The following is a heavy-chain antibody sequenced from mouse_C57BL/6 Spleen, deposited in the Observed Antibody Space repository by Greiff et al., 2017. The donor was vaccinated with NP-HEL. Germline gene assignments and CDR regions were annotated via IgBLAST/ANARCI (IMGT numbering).Heavy chain of an antibody. CDR2: IYPGDGDT. CDR1: GYAFSSYW. V-gene: IGHV1-80*01. D-gene: IGHD1-1*01. CDR3: ARKATTVFDY. J-gene: IGHJ2*01. Sequence: LVESGAELVKPGASVKISCKASGYAFSSYWMNWVKQRPGKGLEWIGQIYPGDGDTNYNGKFKGKATLTADKSSSTAYMQLSSLTSEDSAVYFCARKATTVFDYWGQGTTLTVSS.